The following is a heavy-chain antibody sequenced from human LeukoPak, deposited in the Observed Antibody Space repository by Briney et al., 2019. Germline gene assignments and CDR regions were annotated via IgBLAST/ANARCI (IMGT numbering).Heavy chain of an antibody. CDR3: ARHEAAMVPFDY. V-gene: IGHV4-59*08. D-gene: IGHD5-18*01. Sequence: SETLSLTCTVSGGSISSNYWSWIRQPPGKGLEWIGYIYYSGSTNYNPSLKSRVTISVDTSKNQFSLKLSSVTAADTAVYYCARHEAAMVPFDYWGQGTLVTVSS. CDR1: GGSISSNY. J-gene: IGHJ4*02. CDR2: IYYSGST.